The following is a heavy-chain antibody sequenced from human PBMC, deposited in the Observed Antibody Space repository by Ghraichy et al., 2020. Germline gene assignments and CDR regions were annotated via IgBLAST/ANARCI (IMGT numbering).Heavy chain of an antibody. CDR2: FDPEDGET. Sequence: ASVKVSCKVSGYTLTELSMHWVRQAPGKGLEWMGSFDPEDGETIYAQKFQGRVTMTEDTSTDTANMELSSLRSEDTDVYYCGTVPGGLSHYYYGMDVWGQGTTVTVSS. J-gene: IGHJ6*02. CDR3: GTVPGGLSHYYYGMDV. CDR1: GYTLTELS. D-gene: IGHD2/OR15-2a*01. V-gene: IGHV1-24*01.